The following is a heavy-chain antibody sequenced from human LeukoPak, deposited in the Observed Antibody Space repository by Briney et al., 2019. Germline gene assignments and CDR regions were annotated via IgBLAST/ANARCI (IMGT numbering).Heavy chain of an antibody. D-gene: IGHD3-9*01. J-gene: IGHJ4*02. CDR3: ARRSGYYPH. V-gene: IGHV4-34*01. Sequence: KSSETLSLTCAVYGGSFSGYYWNWIRQPPGKGLEWIGEINHSGSTNYNPSLKSRVSISVDTSKNQFSLKLSSVTAADTAVYYCARRSGYYPHWGQGTLVTVSS. CDR2: INHSGST. CDR1: GGSFSGYY.